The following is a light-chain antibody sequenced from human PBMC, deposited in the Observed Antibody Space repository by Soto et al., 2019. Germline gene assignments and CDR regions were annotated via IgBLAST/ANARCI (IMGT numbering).Light chain of an antibody. CDR3: CSYTSRTTYV. J-gene: IGLJ1*01. CDR2: AVS. Sequence: QSALTQPSSVSGSPGQSITISFTGTASDVGGYNYVSWYQQHPGKAPKLMIHAVSNRPSGISSRFSGSKSGNTASLTISGLQSEDKADYFCCSYTSRTTYVFGTGTKVTVL. V-gene: IGLV2-14*01. CDR1: ASDVGGYNY.